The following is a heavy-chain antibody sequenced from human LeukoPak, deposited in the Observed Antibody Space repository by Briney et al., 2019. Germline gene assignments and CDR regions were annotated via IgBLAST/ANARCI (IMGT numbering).Heavy chain of an antibody. V-gene: IGHV4-34*01. CDR1: GGSFSGYY. CDR3: ARANSGWSINFDY. Sequence: SETLSLTCAVYGGSFSGYYWTWIRQPPGKGLEWIGEIDHSGSTNYNPSLKSRVTISVDTSKNQFSLKLSSVAAADTAVYYCARANSGWSINFDYXXQGXLVT. CDR2: IDHSGST. J-gene: IGHJ4*02. D-gene: IGHD6-19*01.